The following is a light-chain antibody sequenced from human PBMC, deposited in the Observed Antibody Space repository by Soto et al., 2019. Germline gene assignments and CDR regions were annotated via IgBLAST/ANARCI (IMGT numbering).Light chain of an antibody. J-gene: IGKJ4*01. CDR2: DVS. CDR1: QSVSSY. Sequence: DIVMTQNPLSLPVTPGEPASISCRSSQSVSSYLAWYQQKPGQAPRLLIYDVSVRATGIPARFSGSGSGTDFTLTISSLDPEDFAVYYCQQRTSWPTFGGRSKVDIK. CDR3: QQRTSWPT. V-gene: IGKV3-11*01.